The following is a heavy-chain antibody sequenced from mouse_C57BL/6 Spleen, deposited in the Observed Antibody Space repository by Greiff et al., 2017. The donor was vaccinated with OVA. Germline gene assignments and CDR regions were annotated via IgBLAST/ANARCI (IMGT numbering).Heavy chain of an antibody. V-gene: IGHV14-2*01. CDR3: ARRMVTTTVDY. J-gene: IGHJ2*01. Sequence: EVNVVESGAELVKPGASVKLSCTASGFNIKDYYMHWVKQRTEQGLEWIGRIDPEDGETKYAPKFQGKATITADTSSNTAYLQLSSLTSEDTAVYYCARRMVTTTVDYWGQGTTLTVSS. CDR1: GFNIKDYY. D-gene: IGHD2-2*01. CDR2: IDPEDGET.